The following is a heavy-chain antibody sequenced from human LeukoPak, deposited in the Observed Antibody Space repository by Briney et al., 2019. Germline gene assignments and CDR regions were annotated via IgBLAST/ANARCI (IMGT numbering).Heavy chain of an antibody. D-gene: IGHD1-26*01. CDR2: IYYSGST. Sequence: SQTLSLTCTVSGGSISSGDYYWSWIRQPPGKGLEWIGYIYYSGSTNYNPSLKSRVTISVDTSKNQFSLKLSSVTAADTAVYYCARAFRVGATYFDYWGQGTLVTVSS. CDR1: GGSISSGDYY. CDR3: ARAFRVGATYFDY. V-gene: IGHV4-61*08. J-gene: IGHJ4*02.